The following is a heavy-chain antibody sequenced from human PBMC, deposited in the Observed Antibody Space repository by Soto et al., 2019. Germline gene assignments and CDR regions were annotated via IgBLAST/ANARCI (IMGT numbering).Heavy chain of an antibody. CDR3: ARGGRPYSGYDLLNMPPDY. CDR2: IIPIFGTA. V-gene: IGHV1-69*01. D-gene: IGHD5-12*01. Sequence: QVQLVQSGAEVKKPGSSVKVSCKASGDTFSSYAISWVRQAPGQGLEWMGGIIPIFGTANYAQKFQGRVTITADESTSTAYMELSSLRSEDTAVYYCARGGRPYSGYDLLNMPPDYWGQGTLVTVSS. J-gene: IGHJ4*02. CDR1: GDTFSSYA.